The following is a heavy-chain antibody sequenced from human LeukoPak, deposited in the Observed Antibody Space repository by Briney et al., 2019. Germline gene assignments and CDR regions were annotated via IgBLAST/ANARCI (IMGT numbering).Heavy chain of an antibody. CDR3: TTAPLEYHFWSGYYNDY. Sequence: GGSLRLSCATSGFSFSSYAMSWVRQAPGKGLEWVGRIKSKTEGATTDYAAPVKGRFTISRNDSKNTLYLQMNSLKTEDTAVYYCTTAPLEYHFWSGYYNDYWGQGTLVTVSS. CDR1: GFSFSSYA. J-gene: IGHJ4*02. D-gene: IGHD3-3*01. V-gene: IGHV3-15*01. CDR2: IKSKTEGATT.